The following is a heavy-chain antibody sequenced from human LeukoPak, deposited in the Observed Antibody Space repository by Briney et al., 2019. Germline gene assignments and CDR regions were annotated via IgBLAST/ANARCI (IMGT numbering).Heavy chain of an antibody. CDR2: IRYDGSNK. V-gene: IGHV3-30*02. CDR1: GFTFSSYG. D-gene: IGHD2-2*01. J-gene: IGHJ5*02. Sequence: PGGSLRLSCAASGFTFSSYGVHWVRQAPGKGLEWVAFIRYDGSNKYYADSVKGRFTISRDNSKNTLYLQMNSLRAEDTAVYYCAKDLGYCSSTSCSIDPWGQGTLVTVSS. CDR3: AKDLGYCSSTSCSIDP.